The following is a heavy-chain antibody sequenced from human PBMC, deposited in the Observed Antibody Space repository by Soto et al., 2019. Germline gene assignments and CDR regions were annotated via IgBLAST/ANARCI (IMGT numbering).Heavy chain of an antibody. CDR2: MYNSGST. V-gene: IGHV4-31*03. J-gene: IGHJ4*02. CDR1: GDSISSGGYR. D-gene: IGHD3-16*01. CDR3: ARGGDTTKVDF. Sequence: QVQLQESGPGLVKPSQTLSLTCTVSGDSISSGGYRWSWIRQHPGEGLEWIGFMYNSGSTSYNPSLKNRATISVDTSTNQFSLNLRSVTAADTAVYYCARGGDTTKVDFWGQGTLVTVSS.